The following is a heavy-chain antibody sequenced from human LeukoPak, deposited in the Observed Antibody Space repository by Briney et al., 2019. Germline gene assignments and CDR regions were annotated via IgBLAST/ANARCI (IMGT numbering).Heavy chain of an antibody. V-gene: IGHV4-30-4*01. CDR2: IYYSGST. D-gene: IGHD4-17*01. J-gene: IGHJ6*02. CDR3: ARGRGTTVTPYYYYGMDV. CDR1: GGSISSGDYY. Sequence: PSQTLSLTCTVSGGSISSGDYYWSWIRQPPGKGLEWIGYIYYSGSTYYNPSLKSRVIISVDTSKNQFSLKLSSVTAADTAVYYCARGRGTTVTPYYYYGMDVWGQGTTVTVSS.